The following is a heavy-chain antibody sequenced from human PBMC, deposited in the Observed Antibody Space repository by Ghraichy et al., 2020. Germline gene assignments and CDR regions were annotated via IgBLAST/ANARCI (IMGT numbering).Heavy chain of an antibody. V-gene: IGHV3-30*18. Sequence: GESLNISCAASGFTFSSYGMHWVRQAPGKGLEWVAVISYDGSNKYYADSVKGRFTISRDNSKNTLYLQMNSLRAEDTAVYYCAKNSGSYYDDYYYYMDVWGKGTTVTVSS. D-gene: IGHD1-26*01. CDR2: ISYDGSNK. J-gene: IGHJ6*03. CDR1: GFTFSSYG. CDR3: AKNSGSYYDDYYYYMDV.